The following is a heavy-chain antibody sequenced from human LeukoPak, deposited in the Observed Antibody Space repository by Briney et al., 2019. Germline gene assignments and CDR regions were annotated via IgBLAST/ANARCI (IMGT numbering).Heavy chain of an antibody. CDR3: ATRNGYRYDY. V-gene: IGHV3-23*01. J-gene: IGHJ4*02. CDR2: ISGSGGST. D-gene: IGHD5-18*01. Sequence: PGGSLRLSCAASGFTFSSYAMSWVRQAPGKGLEWVSAISGSGGSTFYPDSVKGRFTISRDNSKNTLYLQMNILRAEDTAVYYCATRNGYRYDYWCQGTLVTVSS. CDR1: GFTFSSYA.